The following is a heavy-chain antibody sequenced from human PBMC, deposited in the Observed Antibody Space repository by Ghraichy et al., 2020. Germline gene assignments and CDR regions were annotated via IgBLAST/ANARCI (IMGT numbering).Heavy chain of an antibody. J-gene: IGHJ4*02. CDR1: GFSFNNAY. CDR2: VKSKIDGGTT. CDR3: STDVNYYDISGYFHFDY. V-gene: IGHV3-15*01. D-gene: IGHD3-22*01. Sequence: GGSLRLSCAASGFSFNNAYMSWVRQAPGKGLEWVGRVKSKIDGGTTDYAESVRGRFFISRDDSKNTLYLQMNSLKSEDTAVYFCSTDVNYYDISGYFHFDYWGQGMRVTVSS.